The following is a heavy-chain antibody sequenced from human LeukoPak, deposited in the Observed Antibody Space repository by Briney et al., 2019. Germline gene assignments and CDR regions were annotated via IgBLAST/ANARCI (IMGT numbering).Heavy chain of an antibody. D-gene: IGHD3-22*01. Sequence: GGSLRLSCAASGFTFGTYAMTWARQPPGRGLEWVSLISGTGGSTYYADSVKGRFTISRDNAKNSLYLQMNSLRAEDTAVYYCARDGGYYDSSGYYWGQGTLVTVSS. CDR1: GFTFGTYA. CDR3: ARDGGYYDSSGYY. V-gene: IGHV3-23*01. J-gene: IGHJ4*02. CDR2: ISGTGGST.